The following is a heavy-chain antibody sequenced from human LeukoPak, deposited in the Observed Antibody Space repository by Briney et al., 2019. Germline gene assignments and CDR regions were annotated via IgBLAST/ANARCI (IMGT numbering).Heavy chain of an antibody. V-gene: IGHV3-21*01. CDR1: GFTFSSYS. D-gene: IGHD2-21*01. Sequence: PGGSLRLSCAASGFTFSSYSMNWVRQTPGKGLEWVSFISSSSTYIYYADSVKGRFTISRDNAKNSLYLQMNSLRAEDTAVYYCVRSYHPGGWFDPWGQGTLVTVSS. CDR3: VRSYHPGGWFDP. J-gene: IGHJ5*02. CDR2: ISSSSTYI.